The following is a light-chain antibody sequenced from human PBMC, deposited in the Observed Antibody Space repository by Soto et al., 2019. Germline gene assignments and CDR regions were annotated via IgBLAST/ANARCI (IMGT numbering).Light chain of an antibody. CDR1: SSNIGAGYD. CDR2: ADG. V-gene: IGLV1-40*01. Sequence: QSVLTQPPSVSGAPGQRVTISCTGSSSNIGAGYDVHWFQQLPGTAPKLLIDADGHRPSGVPDRFSGSKSGTSASLAITGLQAEDEGDYYCQSYDTSLSGSVFGGGTQLTVL. J-gene: IGLJ2*01. CDR3: QSYDTSLSGSV.